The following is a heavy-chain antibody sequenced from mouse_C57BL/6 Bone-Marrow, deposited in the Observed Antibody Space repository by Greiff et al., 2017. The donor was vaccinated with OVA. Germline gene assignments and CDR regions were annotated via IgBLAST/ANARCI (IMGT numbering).Heavy chain of an antibody. Sequence: EVKVEESGGGLVQPGGSMKLSCVASGFTFSNYWMNWVRQSPEKGLEWVAQIRLKSDNYATHYAASVKGRFTISRDDSKSSVYLQMNNVRAEDTGIYYCTRDFDYWGQGTPLTVSS. V-gene: IGHV6-3*01. CDR3: TRDFDY. CDR1: GFTFSNYW. CDR2: IRLKSDNYAT. J-gene: IGHJ2*01.